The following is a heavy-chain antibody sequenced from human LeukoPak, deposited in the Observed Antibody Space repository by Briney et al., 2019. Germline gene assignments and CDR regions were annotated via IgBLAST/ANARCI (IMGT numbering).Heavy chain of an antibody. CDR1: GGSISSSSYY. CDR3: ARDNRSFLQF. CDR2: IYYSGST. D-gene: IGHD5-24*01. V-gene: IGHV4-39*07. Sequence: SETLSLTCTVSGGSISSSSYYWGWIRQPPGKGLEWIGTIYYSGSTYYNPSLQSRVTISVDTSKNQFSLNLSSITAADTAVYCCARDNRSFLQFWGQGALVTVSS. J-gene: IGHJ4*02.